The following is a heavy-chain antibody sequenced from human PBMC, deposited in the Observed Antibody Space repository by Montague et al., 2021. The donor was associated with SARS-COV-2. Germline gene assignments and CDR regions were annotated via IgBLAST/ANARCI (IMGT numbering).Heavy chain of an antibody. CDR1: GGSISDSNYH. D-gene: IGHD6-13*01. CDR3: ARSLISASGTGRSFDS. J-gene: IGHJ4*02. V-gene: IGHV4-39*07. CDR2: IHYSGT. Sequence: SETLSLTCTVSGGSISDSNYHWGWIRQPPGKGLEWIGDIHYSGTSYNTSPRSRVTMSPDLSANKFSLKLKSVTAADTARYYCARSLISASGTGRSFDSWGQGTLVAVSS.